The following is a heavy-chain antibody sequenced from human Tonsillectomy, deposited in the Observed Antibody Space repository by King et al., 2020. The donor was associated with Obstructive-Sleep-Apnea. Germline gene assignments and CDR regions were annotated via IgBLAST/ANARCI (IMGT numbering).Heavy chain of an antibody. D-gene: IGHD6-19*01. CDR3: ARGYSSSSGWFYYYGMDV. CDR2: ISYDGSNK. J-gene: IGHJ6*02. Sequence: VQLVESGGGVVQPGRSLRLSCAASGFIFSSYAMHWVRQAPGKGLEWVAVISYDGSNKYYADSVKGRFTISRDNSKNTLYLQMNSLRAEDTAVYYCARGYSSSSGWFYYYGMDVRGQGTTVTVSS. V-gene: IGHV3-30-3*01. CDR1: GFIFSSYA.